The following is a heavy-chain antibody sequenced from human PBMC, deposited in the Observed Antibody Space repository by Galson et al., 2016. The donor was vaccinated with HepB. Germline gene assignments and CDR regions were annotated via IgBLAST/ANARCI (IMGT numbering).Heavy chain of an antibody. D-gene: IGHD1-1*01. J-gene: IGHJ4*02. CDR1: GYTFTSYG. CDR2: ISAYNAYR. CDR3: ARDYAEVHLVSPRPPLFDY. Sequence: SCKASGYTFTSYGIGWVRQAPGQGLEWMGWISAYNAYRDYPQKLQGRVTMTTDTSTSTAYMELSSLRSDDTAVYYCARDYAEVHLVSPRPPLFDYWGQGTLVTVSS. V-gene: IGHV1-18*04.